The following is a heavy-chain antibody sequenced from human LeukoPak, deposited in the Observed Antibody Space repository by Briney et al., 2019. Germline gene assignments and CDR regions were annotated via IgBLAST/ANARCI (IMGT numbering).Heavy chain of an antibody. CDR3: ARGSAAAFHNWFDP. D-gene: IGHD6-13*01. CDR1: GYTFTSYD. CDR2: MNPNSGNT. Sequence: AASVKVSCKASGYTFTSYDINWVRQATGQGLEWMGWMNPNSGNTGYAQKFQGRVTITRNTSISTAYMELSSLRSEDTAVYYCARGSAAAFHNWFDPWGQGTLVTVSS. V-gene: IGHV1-8*03. J-gene: IGHJ5*02.